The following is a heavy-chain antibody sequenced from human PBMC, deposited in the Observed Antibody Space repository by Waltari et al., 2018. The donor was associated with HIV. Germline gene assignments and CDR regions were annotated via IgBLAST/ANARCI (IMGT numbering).Heavy chain of an antibody. V-gene: IGHV4-30-2*01. CDR2: IYHSGIS. J-gene: IGHJ6*02. D-gene: IGHD2-21*02. CDR1: GGAISSGGYS. CDR3: ARGDPDYGMDV. Sequence: QLRLQESGAGLVKPSQTLSPTCVVSGGAISSGGYSWSWSRQPPGKGLEWIGNIYHSGISFYTPSLKSRVTISVDRSKNQLSLNLTSVTAADTGVYFCARGDPDYGMDVWGQGTTVTVS.